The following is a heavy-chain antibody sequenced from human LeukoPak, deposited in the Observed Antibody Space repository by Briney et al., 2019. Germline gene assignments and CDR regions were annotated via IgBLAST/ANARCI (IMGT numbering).Heavy chain of an antibody. V-gene: IGHV4-34*01. CDR3: ARRKVTMVRGAALNWFDP. CDR1: RGSFSGYY. J-gene: IGHJ5*02. D-gene: IGHD3-10*01. CDR2: INHSGNT. Sequence: SETLSLTCGVFRGSFSGYYWSWIRQPPGKGLEWIGEINHSGNTNYNPSLKSRITISVDTSKNQFSLKLSSVTAADTAVYYCARRKVTMVRGAALNWFDPWGQGTLVTVSS.